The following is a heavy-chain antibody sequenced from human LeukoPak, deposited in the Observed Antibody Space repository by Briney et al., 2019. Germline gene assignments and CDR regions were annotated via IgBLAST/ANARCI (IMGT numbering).Heavy chain of an antibody. CDR2: IYYSGST. CDR1: GGSISSSSYY. D-gene: IGHD5-18*01. V-gene: IGHV4-39*01. CDR3: ARHRVGRYRYGGPNHNWFDP. Sequence: SETLSLTCTVSGGSISSSSYYWGWIRQPPGKGLEWIGSIYYSGSTYYNPSLKSRVTISVDTSKNQFSLKLSSVTAADTAVYYCARHRVGRYRYGGPNHNWFDPWGQGTLVTVSS. J-gene: IGHJ5*02.